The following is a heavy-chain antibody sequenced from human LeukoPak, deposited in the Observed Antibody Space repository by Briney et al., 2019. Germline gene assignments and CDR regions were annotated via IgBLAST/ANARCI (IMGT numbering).Heavy chain of an antibody. Sequence: GGSLRLSCVASGFTVSSNYMSWVRQAPGKGLEWVSVIYSGGTTYYADSVKGRFTISRDNSKNTLYLQMNSLRAEDTAVYYCARDSYYDGSSVRWFDPWGQGTLVTVSS. J-gene: IGHJ5*02. V-gene: IGHV3-53*01. D-gene: IGHD3-16*01. CDR1: GFTVSSNY. CDR3: ARDSYYDGSSVRWFDP. CDR2: IYSGGTT.